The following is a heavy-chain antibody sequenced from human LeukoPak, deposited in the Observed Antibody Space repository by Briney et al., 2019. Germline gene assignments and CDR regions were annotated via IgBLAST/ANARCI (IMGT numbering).Heavy chain of an antibody. D-gene: IGHD3-22*01. V-gene: IGHV3-23*01. CDR2: ISGSGGST. CDR1: GFTFSSYA. Sequence: GGSLRLSCAASGFTFSSYAMSWVRQAPGKGLEWVSAISGSGGSTYYADSVKGRFTISRDNSKNMLYLQMNSLRAEDTALYYCAKRNDSGGYSFDHWGQGTLVTVSS. CDR3: AKRNDSGGYSFDH. J-gene: IGHJ4*02.